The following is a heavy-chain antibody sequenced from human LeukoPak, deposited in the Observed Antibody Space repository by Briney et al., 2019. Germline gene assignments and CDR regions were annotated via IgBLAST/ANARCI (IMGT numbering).Heavy chain of an antibody. D-gene: IGHD1-26*01. CDR3: ARRSSGSPPYYFGY. CDR1: GFTFSSYA. V-gene: IGHV3-30-3*01. Sequence: GGSLRLSCAASGFTFSSYAMHWVRQAPGKGLEWVAVISYDGSNKYYADSVKGRFTISRDNSKNTLYLQMNSLRAEDTAVYYCARRSSGSPPYYFGYWGQGTLVTVSS. J-gene: IGHJ4*02. CDR2: ISYDGSNK.